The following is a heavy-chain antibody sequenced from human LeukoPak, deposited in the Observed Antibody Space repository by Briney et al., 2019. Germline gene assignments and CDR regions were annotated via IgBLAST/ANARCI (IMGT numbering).Heavy chain of an antibody. Sequence: SVKVSCKASGGTFSSYAISWVRQAPGQGLEWMGRIIPIFGTANYAQKFQGRVTITTDESTSIAYMELSSLRSEDTAVYYCARVDPRGYYYYMDVWGKGTTVTVSS. CDR1: GGTFSSYA. J-gene: IGHJ6*03. V-gene: IGHV1-69*05. CDR3: ARVDPRGYYYYMDV. CDR2: IIPIFGTA. D-gene: IGHD2-15*01.